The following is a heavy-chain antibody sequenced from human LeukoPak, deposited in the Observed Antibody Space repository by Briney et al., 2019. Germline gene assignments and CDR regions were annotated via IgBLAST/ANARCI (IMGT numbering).Heavy chain of an antibody. CDR1: GFTFSSYA. CDR3: AKVWFGEDTYLDF. J-gene: IGHJ4*02. D-gene: IGHD3-10*01. V-gene: IGHV3-23*01. CDR2: ISGTGGST. Sequence: GGSLRLSCAASGFTFSSYAMSWVRPAPGKGLEWVSGISGTGGSTYYADSVKGRFTISRDNSKNTLYLQINSLRVEDTAVYFCAKVWFGEDTYLDFWGQGTLVTVSS.